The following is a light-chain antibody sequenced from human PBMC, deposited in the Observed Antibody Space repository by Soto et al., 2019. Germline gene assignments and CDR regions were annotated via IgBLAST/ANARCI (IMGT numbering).Light chain of an antibody. CDR2: EVT. CDR3: SSYTSSNTPYV. V-gene: IGLV2-14*01. CDR1: SSDVGAYNF. Sequence: QSVLTQPASVSGSPGQSITISCTGSSSDVGAYNFVSWYQHHPGKAPKLILYEVTTHPSGVSSRFSGSKSGNTASLTISGLQADDEANYYCSSYTSSNTPYVFGTGTKLPVL. J-gene: IGLJ1*01.